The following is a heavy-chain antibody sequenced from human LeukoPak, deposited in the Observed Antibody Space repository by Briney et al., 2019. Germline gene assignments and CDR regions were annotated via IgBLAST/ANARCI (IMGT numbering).Heavy chain of an antibody. CDR3: ARGRALFD. CDR1: GGSISSSSYY. Sequence: SETLSLTCTVSGGSISSSSYYWGWIRQPPGKGLEWIGSIYYSGSTYYNPSLKSRVTISVDTSKNQFSLKLSSVTAADTAVYYCARGRALFDWGQGTLVTVSS. V-gene: IGHV4-39*07. CDR2: IYYSGST. J-gene: IGHJ4*02. D-gene: IGHD2-21*01.